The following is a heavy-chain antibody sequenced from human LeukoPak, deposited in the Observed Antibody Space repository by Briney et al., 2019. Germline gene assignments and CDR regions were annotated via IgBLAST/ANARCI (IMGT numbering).Heavy chain of an antibody. Sequence: SETLSLTCTVSGGSISSYYWSWIRQPPGKALEWIGYIYYSGSTNYNPSLKSRVTISVDTSKNQFSLKLSSVTAADTAVYYCAKNGQSGFSFDPWGQGTLVTVSS. J-gene: IGHJ5*02. CDR2: IYYSGST. D-gene: IGHD3-3*01. V-gene: IGHV4-59*01. CDR1: GGSISSYY. CDR3: AKNGQSGFSFDP.